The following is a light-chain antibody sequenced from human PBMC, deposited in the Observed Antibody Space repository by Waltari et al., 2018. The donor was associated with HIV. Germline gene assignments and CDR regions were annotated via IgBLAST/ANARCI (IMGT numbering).Light chain of an antibody. CDR1: QPVTNK. V-gene: IGKV1-39*01. Sequence: DIQLTQSPSFLSASVGDRVTITCRASQPVTNKVNWYQQKPDKAPKLLIYDASTLQGGVPSRFRGGGSGTHFTLTITSVQPDDYATYFCQQSYSYPLTFGPGTKVDV. CDR2: DAS. J-gene: IGKJ3*01. CDR3: QQSYSYPLT.